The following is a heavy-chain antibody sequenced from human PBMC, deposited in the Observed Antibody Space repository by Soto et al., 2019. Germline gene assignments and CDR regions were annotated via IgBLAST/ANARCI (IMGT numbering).Heavy chain of an antibody. CDR3: ARGVHYDSSGYYYFY. CDR1: GGTFSTYA. CDR2: IIPLFGTA. D-gene: IGHD3-22*01. J-gene: IGHJ4*02. Sequence: QVQLVQSGAEVQKPGSSVKVSCKASGGTFSTYAIDWVRQAPGQGLEWMGGIIPLFGTAKYAQNFEGRITITADDSTNTAYIELRSLRSQDTAVYYCARGVHYDSSGYYYFYWGQGTLVTVSS. V-gene: IGHV1-69*01.